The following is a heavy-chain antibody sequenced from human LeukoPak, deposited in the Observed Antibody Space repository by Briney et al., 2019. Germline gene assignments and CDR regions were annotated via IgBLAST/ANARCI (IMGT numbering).Heavy chain of an antibody. Sequence: ASVKVSCKASGYTFTGYYMHWVRQAPGQGLEWMGWINPNSGGTNYAQKFQGRVTMTRDTSISTAYMELSRLRSDDTAVYYCARDSPMISGPYYHYYMDVWGKGTTVTISS. J-gene: IGHJ6*03. D-gene: IGHD3/OR15-3a*01. CDR2: INPNSGGT. CDR3: ARDSPMISGPYYHYYMDV. CDR1: GYTFTGYY. V-gene: IGHV1-2*02.